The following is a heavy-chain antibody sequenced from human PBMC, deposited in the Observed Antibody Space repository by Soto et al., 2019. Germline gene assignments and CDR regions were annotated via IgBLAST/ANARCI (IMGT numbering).Heavy chain of an antibody. Sequence: EVQLLESGGGLVQPGGSLRLSCAASGFTFSSYAMSWVRQAPGKGLEWVSAISGSGGSTYYADSVKGRFTISRDNSKNTLYLQMNSMRAVDTDVYYCAKITPLSSWSKDDFDIWGQGTMVTVSS. V-gene: IGHV3-23*01. CDR3: AKITPLSSWSKDDFDI. D-gene: IGHD6-6*01. CDR2: ISGSGGST. J-gene: IGHJ3*02. CDR1: GFTFSSYA.